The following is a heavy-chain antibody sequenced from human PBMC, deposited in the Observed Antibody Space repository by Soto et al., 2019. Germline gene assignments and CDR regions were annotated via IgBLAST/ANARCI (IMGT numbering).Heavy chain of an antibody. Sequence: EVQLLESGGGLVQPGGSLRLSCAASGFNFNIYAMTWVRQAPGKGLEWVSTISPGGDSTYFADSVKGRVTISRDNSKNTLSLQMNSLRAEDTATYFCAEALGNPYYYSYMDVWGTGTTVTVSS. V-gene: IGHV3-23*01. D-gene: IGHD1-1*01. CDR3: AEALGNPYYYSYMDV. CDR2: ISPGGDST. CDR1: GFNFNIYA. J-gene: IGHJ6*03.